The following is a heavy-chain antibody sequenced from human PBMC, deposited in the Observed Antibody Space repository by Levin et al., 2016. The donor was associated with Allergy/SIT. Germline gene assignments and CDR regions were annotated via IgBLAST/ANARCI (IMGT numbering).Heavy chain of an antibody. CDR3: ARATARAGIGNDC. CDR1: GYSFTRYW. D-gene: IGHD4-17*01. V-gene: IGHV5-51*01. J-gene: IGHJ4*02. CDR2: IYPGDSDT. Sequence: GESLKISCKGSGYSFTRYWIGWVRQMPGKGLEWMGIIYPGDSDTRYSPSFQGQVTISADKSISTAYLQWSSLKASDTAMYFCARATARAGIGNDCWGQGTLVTVSS.